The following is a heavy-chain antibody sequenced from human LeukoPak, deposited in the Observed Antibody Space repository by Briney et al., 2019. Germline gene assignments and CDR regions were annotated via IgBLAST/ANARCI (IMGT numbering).Heavy chain of an antibody. D-gene: IGHD3-10*01. CDR3: ARATYGPGSYYIYAFDI. V-gene: IGHV1-69*13. J-gene: IGHJ3*02. CDR1: GGTFSSYA. CDR2: IIPIFGTA. Sequence: GASVKVSCKASGGTFSSYAISWVRQAPGQGLEWMGGIIPIFGTANYAQKFQGRVTITADESTSTAYMELSSLRSEDTAVYYCARATYGPGSYYIYAFDIWGQGTMVTVSS.